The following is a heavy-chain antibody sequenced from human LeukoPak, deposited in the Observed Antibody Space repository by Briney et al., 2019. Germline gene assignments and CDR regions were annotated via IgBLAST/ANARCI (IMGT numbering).Heavy chain of an antibody. V-gene: IGHV4-39*01. D-gene: IGHD2-15*01. CDR2: IYYSGST. CDR1: GDSISRSFYY. Sequence: PSETVSLTCTVFGDSISRSFYYWGGIRQPPGKGLEWIGSIYYSGSTYYNPSLKSRVIISVDTSNNQFSLKLSSVTAADTAVYYCARTSADSSYTMDVWGTGTAVTVSS. CDR3: ARTSADSSYTMDV. J-gene: IGHJ6*03.